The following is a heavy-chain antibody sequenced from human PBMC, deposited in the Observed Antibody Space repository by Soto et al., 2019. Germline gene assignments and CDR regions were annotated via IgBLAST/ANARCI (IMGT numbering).Heavy chain of an antibody. CDR1: GYTFTSYD. CDR3: ARGTYRKWLVRGIAFDF. J-gene: IGHJ4*02. D-gene: IGHD6-19*01. CDR2: VNPNSGNT. Sequence: ASVKVSCKASGYTFTSYDINWVRQATGQGLEWMGWVNPNSGNTGYAQKFQGRVTMTRNTSISTAYMELSSLRSEDTAVYYCARGTYRKWLVRGIAFDFWGQGTLVTLSS. V-gene: IGHV1-8*01.